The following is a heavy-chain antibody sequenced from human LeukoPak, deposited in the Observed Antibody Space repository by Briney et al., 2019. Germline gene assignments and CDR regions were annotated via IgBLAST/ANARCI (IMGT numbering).Heavy chain of an antibody. Sequence: KPSETLSLTCTVSGGSFSSDSSYWGWIRQPPGKGREWLGYIDYSGSTYYNPSLKSRVSISLSTSKNQVSLKLTSVTAADTAVYYCARGYRNNWRFDSWGQGTLVTVSS. CDR3: ARGYRNNWRFDS. D-gene: IGHD6-13*01. CDR1: GGSFSSDSSY. J-gene: IGHJ4*02. V-gene: IGHV4-61*01. CDR2: IDYSGST.